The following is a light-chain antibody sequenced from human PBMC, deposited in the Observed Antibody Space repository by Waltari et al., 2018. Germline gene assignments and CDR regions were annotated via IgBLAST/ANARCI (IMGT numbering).Light chain of an antibody. CDR3: QHYVRLPAT. V-gene: IGKV3-20*01. J-gene: IGKJ1*01. CDR2: GAS. Sequence: EIVLTQSPGILSLSPGERATLSCRASQSVSRTLAWYQQRPGQAPRLLIYGASSSAPGIPDMFSGGVSGTDFSLTISRLEPEDVAVYYCQHYVRLPATFGQGTKVEIK. CDR1: QSVSRT.